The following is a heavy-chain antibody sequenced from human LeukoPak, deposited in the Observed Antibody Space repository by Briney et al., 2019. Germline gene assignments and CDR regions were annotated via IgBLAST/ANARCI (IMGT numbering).Heavy chain of an antibody. CDR2: IWYDGSNK. J-gene: IGHJ4*02. CDR1: GFTFSSYG. V-gene: IGHV3-33*01. CDR3: ARDRGGYYYGSGRTLGLDY. Sequence: GRSLRLSCAASGFTFSSYGMHWVRQAPGKGLEWVAVIWYDGSNKNYADSVKGRFTISRDNSKNTLYLQMNSLRAEDTAVYYCARDRGGYYYGSGRTLGLDYWGQGTLVTVSS. D-gene: IGHD3-10*01.